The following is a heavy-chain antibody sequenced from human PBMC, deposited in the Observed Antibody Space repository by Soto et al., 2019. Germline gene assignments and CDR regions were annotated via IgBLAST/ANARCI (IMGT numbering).Heavy chain of an antibody. D-gene: IGHD6-19*01. CDR3: ARDLGILAGVSGWYNWFDP. V-gene: IGHV3-74*01. CDR2: INSDGSST. J-gene: IGHJ5*02. CDR1: GFTFSSYW. Sequence: EVQLMESGGGLVQPGGSLTLSCAASGFTFSSYWMHWVRQVPGKGLVWVSRINSDGSSTTYADSVKGRFTISRDNVKNTLYLQMNSLRVDYTAVYYCARDLGILAGVSGWYNWFDPWGQGTLVTVSS.